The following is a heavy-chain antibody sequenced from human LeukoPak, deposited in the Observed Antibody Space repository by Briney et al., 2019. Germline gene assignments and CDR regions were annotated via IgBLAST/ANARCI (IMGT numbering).Heavy chain of an antibody. Sequence: GGSLRLSCAASGFTFSGYAMSWVRQAPGKGLEWVSGTSGSGGTTYYAGSVKGRFTIPRDNSPNTLSLQLNSLRVEDTAVYYCAKGTRGYISSPNDYWGHGTLVTVSS. CDR1: GFTFSGYA. J-gene: IGHJ4*01. D-gene: IGHD6-13*01. CDR3: AKGTRGYISSPNDY. CDR2: TSGSGGTT. V-gene: IGHV3-23*01.